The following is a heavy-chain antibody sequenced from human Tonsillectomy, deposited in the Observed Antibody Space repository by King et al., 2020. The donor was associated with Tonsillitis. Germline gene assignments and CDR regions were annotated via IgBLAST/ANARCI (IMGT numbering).Heavy chain of an antibody. CDR2: ISAYNGNT. CDR1: GYTFTSYG. J-gene: IGHJ4*02. Sequence: QLVQSGAEVKKPGASVKVSCKASGYTFTSYGISWVRQASGQGLEWLGWISAYNGNTNYAQKFQGRVTMTTDTSTSTAYMELRSLRSDDTAVYYCAREDYYESSGFGDYWGQGTLVTVSS. V-gene: IGHV1-18*01. CDR3: AREDYYESSGFGDY. D-gene: IGHD3-22*01.